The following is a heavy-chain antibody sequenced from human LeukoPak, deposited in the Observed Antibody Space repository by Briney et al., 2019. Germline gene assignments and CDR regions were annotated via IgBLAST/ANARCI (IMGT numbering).Heavy chain of an antibody. CDR1: GYTFTSYD. CDR3: ARGGSYCDYTKPNFDY. Sequence: ASVKVSCKASGYTFTSYDINWVRQATGQGLEWMGWMNPNSGNTGYAQKFQGRVTMTRNTSISTAYMELSSLRSEDTAVYYCARGGSYCDYTKPNFDYWGQGTLVTVSS. J-gene: IGHJ4*02. D-gene: IGHD4-17*01. CDR2: MNPNSGNT. V-gene: IGHV1-8*01.